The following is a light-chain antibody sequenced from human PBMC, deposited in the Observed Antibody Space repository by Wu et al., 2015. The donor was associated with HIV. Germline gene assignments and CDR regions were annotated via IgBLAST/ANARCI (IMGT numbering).Light chain of an antibody. V-gene: IGKV3-15*01. J-gene: IGKJ1*01. Sequence: ERLMTQSPATLSVSPGEKATLFCRVSQSVNTHLAWYQQRPGQAPRLLIYAASTRATGVPARFSGGGSGTDFTLTISRLEPEDFAVYYCQQYGSSLRTFGQGTKVEIK. CDR3: QQYGSSLRT. CDR1: QSVNTH. CDR2: AAS.